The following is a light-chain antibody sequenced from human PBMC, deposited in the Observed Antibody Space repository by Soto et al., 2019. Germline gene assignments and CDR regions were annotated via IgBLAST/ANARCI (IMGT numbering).Light chain of an antibody. CDR1: QSVSSSY. V-gene: IGKV3-15*01. Sequence: EIVITHSPATLSVSPGERANLSCSASQSVSSSYLAWYQQKPGQAPRLLIYGASTRATGIPARFSGSGSGTEFTLTIRSLQSEDFAVYYCQQYNNWPPITFGQGKRREIK. J-gene: IGKJ5*01. CDR2: GAS. CDR3: QQYNNWPPIT.